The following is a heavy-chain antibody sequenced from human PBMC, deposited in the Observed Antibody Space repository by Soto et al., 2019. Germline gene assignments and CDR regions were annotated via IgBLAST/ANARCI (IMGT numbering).Heavy chain of an antibody. Sequence: VGSLRLSCAASGFTFSSYGMHWVRQAPGKGLEWVAVISYDGSNKYYADSVKGRFTISRDNSKNTLYLQMNSLRAEDTAVYYCAKDGWFVELNYGMDVWGQGTTVTVSS. V-gene: IGHV3-30*18. CDR2: ISYDGSNK. CDR1: GFTFSSYG. J-gene: IGHJ6*02. CDR3: AKDGWFVELNYGMDV. D-gene: IGHD3-10*01.